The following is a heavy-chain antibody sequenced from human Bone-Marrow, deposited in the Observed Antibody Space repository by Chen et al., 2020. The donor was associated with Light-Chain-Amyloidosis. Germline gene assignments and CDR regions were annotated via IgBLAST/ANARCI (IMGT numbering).Heavy chain of an antibody. V-gene: IGHV3-7*05. D-gene: IGHD3-16*01. CDR3: TTEYLGAYDY. J-gene: IGHJ4*02. CDR1: GISFSNNW. Sequence: EVRLVESGGGLVQPGESLRLSCAASGISFSNNWMSWVRQAPGKGLEWVANVQGDGSDKDYVDSVKGRFTNSRDNAKNSLYLQMNSLRAEDTAVYYCTTEYLGAYDYWGQGTLLTVSS. CDR2: VQGDGSDK.